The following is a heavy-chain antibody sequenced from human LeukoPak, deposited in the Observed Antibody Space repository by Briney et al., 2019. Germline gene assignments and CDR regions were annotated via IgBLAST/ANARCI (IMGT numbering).Heavy chain of an antibody. CDR3: AKGDYDILTGDLNY. CDR2: ISWNSGSI. Sequence: GGSLRLSCAASGFTFDDYAMHWVRQAPGKGLEWVSGISWNSGSIGYADSVKGRFTISRDNAKNSLYLQMNSLRAEDTALYYCAKGDYDILTGDLNYWGQGTLVTVSS. J-gene: IGHJ4*02. V-gene: IGHV3-9*01. CDR1: GFTFDDYA. D-gene: IGHD3-9*01.